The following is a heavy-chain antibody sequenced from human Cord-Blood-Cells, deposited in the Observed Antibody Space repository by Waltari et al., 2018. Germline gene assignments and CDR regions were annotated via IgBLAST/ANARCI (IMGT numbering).Heavy chain of an antibody. V-gene: IGHV4-34*01. CDR2: INHSGST. CDR1: GGSFSGYY. CDR3: ARGLIMPQYFQH. Sequence: QVQLQQWGAGLLKPSATLSLTCAVYGGSFSGYYWSWIRQPPGKGLEWIGEINHSGSTNYNPSLKSRVTISVDTSKNQFSLKLSSVTAADTAVYYCARGLIMPQYFQHWGQGTLVTVSS. J-gene: IGHJ1*01. D-gene: IGHD3-10*01.